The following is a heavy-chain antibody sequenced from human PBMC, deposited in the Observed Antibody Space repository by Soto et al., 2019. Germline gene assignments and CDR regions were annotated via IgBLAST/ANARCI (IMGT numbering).Heavy chain of an antibody. D-gene: IGHD1-1*01. Sequence: QVQLQESGPGLVKPSQTLSLTCSVSGVSINSGGYYWSWIRHHPGKGLEWIGYIYYTGHTFYNPSLKSRVAMSLDTSKNQFSLKLSSVTAADTAVYFCARGSQLERDALDIWGQGTMVTVSS. CDR2: IYYTGHT. CDR3: ARGSQLERDALDI. V-gene: IGHV4-31*03. J-gene: IGHJ3*02. CDR1: GVSINSGGYY.